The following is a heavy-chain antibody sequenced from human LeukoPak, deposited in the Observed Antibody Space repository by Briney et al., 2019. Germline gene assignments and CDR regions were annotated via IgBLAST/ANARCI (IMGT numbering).Heavy chain of an antibody. D-gene: IGHD1-26*01. V-gene: IGHV3-11*01. CDR1: GFTFSDYY. CDR3: ARRSGSYQADFDY. J-gene: IGHJ4*02. Sequence: GGSLRLSCAASGFTFSDYYMSWIRQAPGKGLEWVSYISGSGSSIYYADSVRGRFTISRDNAKNSLDLQMNSLGAEDTAVYYCARRSGSYQADFDYWGQGTLVTVSS. CDR2: ISGSGSSI.